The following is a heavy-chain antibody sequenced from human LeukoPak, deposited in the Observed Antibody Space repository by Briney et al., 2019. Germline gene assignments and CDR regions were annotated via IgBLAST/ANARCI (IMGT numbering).Heavy chain of an antibody. V-gene: IGHV1-2*02. CDR1: GYTFTGYY. J-gene: IGHJ4*02. Sequence: GASVKVSCKASGYTFTGYYMHWVRQAPGQGLEWMGWINPNSGGTNYAQKLQGRVTMTTDTSTNTAYMELRSLRSDDTAVYYCARDSTYSSGFTDYWGQGTLVTVSS. CDR2: INPNSGGT. CDR3: ARDSTYSSGFTDY. D-gene: IGHD6-19*01.